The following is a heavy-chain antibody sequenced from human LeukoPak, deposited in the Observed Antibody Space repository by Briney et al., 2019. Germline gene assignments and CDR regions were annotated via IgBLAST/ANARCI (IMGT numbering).Heavy chain of an antibody. D-gene: IGHD3-22*01. CDR2: IYYGGST. CDR3: ARAYYYASSAFDI. V-gene: IGHV4-39*01. CDR1: GGSISSNTYY. J-gene: IGHJ3*02. Sequence: SETLSLTCTVSGGSISSNTYYWDWIRQPPGKGLECIGSIYYGGSTYYNPSLKSRVIISVDTSRNQFSLKLSSVTAADTAVYYCARAYYYASSAFDIWGQGTMVTVSS.